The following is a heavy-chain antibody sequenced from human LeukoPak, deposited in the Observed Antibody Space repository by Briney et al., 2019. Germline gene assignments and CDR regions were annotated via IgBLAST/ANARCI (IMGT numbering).Heavy chain of an antibody. CDR2: IRFDGINK. CDR1: GFTFSTYG. J-gene: IGHJ5*02. D-gene: IGHD3-10*01. CDR3: ARDFEYYGSGSPVWFDP. Sequence: GGSLRLSCAASGFTFSTYGIHWVRQAPGKGLEWVALIRFDGINKFYADSVKGRFTVSRDNSKNTVHLQMSSLRAEDTAVYYCARDFEYYGSGSPVWFDPWGQGTLVTVSS. V-gene: IGHV3-30*02.